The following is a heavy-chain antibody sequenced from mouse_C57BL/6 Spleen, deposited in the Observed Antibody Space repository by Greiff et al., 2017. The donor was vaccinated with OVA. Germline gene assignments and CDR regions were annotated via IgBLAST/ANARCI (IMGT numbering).Heavy chain of an antibody. Sequence: QVQLQQSGAELVRPGASVTLSCKASGYTFTDYEMHWVKQTPVHGLEWIGAIDPETGGTAYNQKFKGKAILTADKTSSTAYMELRSLTSEDSAVYYCTRYAYDGYLYAMDYWGQGTSVTVSS. J-gene: IGHJ4*01. V-gene: IGHV1-15*01. CDR2: IDPETGGT. CDR3: TRYAYDGYLYAMDY. CDR1: GYTFTDYE. D-gene: IGHD2-3*01.